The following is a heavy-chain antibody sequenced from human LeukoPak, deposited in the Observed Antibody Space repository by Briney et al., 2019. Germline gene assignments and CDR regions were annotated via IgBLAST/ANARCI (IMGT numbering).Heavy chain of an antibody. CDR1: GGSISGYY. CDR2: INHSGST. Sequence: PSETLSLTCAVYGGSISGYYGSWIRQPPGKGLEWIGEINHSGSTNYNPSLKSRVTISVDTSKNQFSLKLSSVTAADTAVYYCARGGYYYDSSGYPDYWGQGTLVTVSS. J-gene: IGHJ4*02. V-gene: IGHV4-34*01. D-gene: IGHD3-22*01. CDR3: ARGGYYYDSSGYPDY.